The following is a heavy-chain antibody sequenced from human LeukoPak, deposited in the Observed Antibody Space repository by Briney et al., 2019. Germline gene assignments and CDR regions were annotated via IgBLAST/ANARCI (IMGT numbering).Heavy chain of an antibody. CDR1: GFTLNSYD. Sequence: ASVKVSCKASGFTLNSYDIHWVRQTTAQGLEWMGWLNPHSGNTGYAQTFQGRVTITRDTSISTAFIELSSLRSDDTAVYYCARTLGDSHFDYWGQGTLVTVSS. J-gene: IGHJ4*02. CDR3: ARTLGDSHFDY. D-gene: IGHD3-3*01. CDR2: LNPHSGNT. V-gene: IGHV1-8*03.